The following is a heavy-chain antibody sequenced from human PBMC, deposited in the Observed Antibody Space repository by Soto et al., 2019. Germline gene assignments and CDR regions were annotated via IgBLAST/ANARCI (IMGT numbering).Heavy chain of an antibody. CDR1: VCTFRSYV. J-gene: IGHJ6*01. Sequence: PXGSLRLSCAWSVCTFRSYVINCVRLSPGKGLEWVASISGSGDRAFYGDAMRGRVTICRDKSQNTLHLLMINLRVEDTAIYYSAKDHGDFVGELGDERRKAPLRGRFNNGLDVLGPGITFTVS. V-gene: IGHV3-23*01. D-gene: IGHD3-16*01. CDR3: AKDHGDFVGELGDERRKAPLRGRFNNGLDV. CDR2: ISGSGDRA.